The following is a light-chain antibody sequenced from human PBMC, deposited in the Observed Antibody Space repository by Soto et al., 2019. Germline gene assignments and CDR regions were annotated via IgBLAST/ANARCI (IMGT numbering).Light chain of an antibody. CDR2: GAS. Sequence: EIVLTQSPGTLSLSPGERATLSCRASQSVSSSFLAWYQQKPGQAPRLLIYGASSRATGIPDRFSGSGSGTDFTLTISRLEPEDFGVYYCQQYGNSPWTFGQGTKVEI. CDR1: QSVSSSF. CDR3: QQYGNSPWT. J-gene: IGKJ1*01. V-gene: IGKV3-20*01.